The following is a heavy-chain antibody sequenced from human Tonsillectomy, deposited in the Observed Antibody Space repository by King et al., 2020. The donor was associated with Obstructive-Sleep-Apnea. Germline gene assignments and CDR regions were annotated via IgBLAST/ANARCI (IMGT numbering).Heavy chain of an antibody. Sequence: VQLVESGGGLVQPGGSVRLSCGASGFTFSSYWMTWVRQAPGKGLEWVANIKKDGRVKNYEDSVKGRFTISRDNAKKSVFLQMNSLTAEDTAVYYCAREYWGPDYWGQGTLVTVSS. V-gene: IGHV3-7*01. J-gene: IGHJ4*02. CDR3: AREYWGPDY. CDR2: IKKDGRVK. D-gene: IGHD3-16*01. CDR1: GFTFSSYW.